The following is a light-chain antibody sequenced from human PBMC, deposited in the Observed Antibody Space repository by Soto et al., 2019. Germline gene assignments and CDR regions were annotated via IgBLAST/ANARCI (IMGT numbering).Light chain of an antibody. CDR1: QTMKTY. J-gene: IGKJ2*01. CDR2: DAS. CDR3: QQSYSSPQT. Sequence: DIQLTQSPSSLSASVGDRVTITCRASQTMKTYLHWYQQKSGRPPKVLIFDASSLQSGVPSRFSGSGSGTDFTLTISSLQPEDIATYFCQQSYSSPQTFGLGTKVEI. V-gene: IGKV1-39*01.